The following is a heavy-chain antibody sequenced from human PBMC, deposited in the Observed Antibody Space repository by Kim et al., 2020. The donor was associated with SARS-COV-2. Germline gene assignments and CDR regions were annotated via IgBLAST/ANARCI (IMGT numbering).Heavy chain of an antibody. D-gene: IGHD3-16*01. Sequence: GGSLRLSCAASGFTFSSYAMHWVRQAPGKGLEWVAVISYDGSNKYYADSVKGRFTISRDNSKNTLYLQMNSLRAEDTAVYYCASRYDSDYWGQGTLVTVS. CDR3: ASRYDSDY. CDR2: ISYDGSNK. V-gene: IGHV3-30*04. CDR1: GFTFSSYA. J-gene: IGHJ4*02.